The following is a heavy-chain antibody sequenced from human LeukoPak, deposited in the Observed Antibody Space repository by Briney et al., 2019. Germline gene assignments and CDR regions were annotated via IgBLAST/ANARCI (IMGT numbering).Heavy chain of an antibody. CDR2: INSDGSST. Sequence: GGSLRLSCAASGFTFSSYGMHWVRQAPGKGLVWVSRINSDGSSTSYADSVKGRFTISRDNTKNTLYLQMNSLRAEDTAVYYCVRGIAAAGNVYWGQGTLVTVSS. D-gene: IGHD6-13*01. J-gene: IGHJ4*02. CDR1: GFTFSSYG. CDR3: VRGIAAAGNVY. V-gene: IGHV3-74*01.